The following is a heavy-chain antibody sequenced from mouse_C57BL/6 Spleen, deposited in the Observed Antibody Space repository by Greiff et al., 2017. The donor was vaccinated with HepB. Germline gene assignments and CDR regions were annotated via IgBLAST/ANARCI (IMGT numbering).Heavy chain of an antibody. CDR1: GYTFTSYG. CDR3: ARIITTVVDPYYFDY. V-gene: IGHV1-81*01. CDR2: IYPRSGNT. Sequence: QVHLKQSGAELARPGASVKLSCKASGYTFTSYGISWVKQRTGQGLEWIGEIYPRSGNTYYNEKFKGKATLTADKSSSTAYMELRSLTSEDSAVYFCARIITTVVDPYYFDYWGQGTTLTVSS. J-gene: IGHJ2*01. D-gene: IGHD1-1*01.